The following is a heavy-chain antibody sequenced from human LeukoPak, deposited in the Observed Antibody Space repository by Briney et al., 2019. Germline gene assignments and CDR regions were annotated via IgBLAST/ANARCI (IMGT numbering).Heavy chain of an antibody. J-gene: IGHJ5*02. Sequence: GESLKISCKGSGYKFTNYWIAWVRQMPGQGLEWLGIIYPRDSDTRYSPSFQGQVSISVDTSIDTAYLQWSSVKASDTAMYYCARQWDTAMVPDWFDPWGQGTLVTVSS. CDR3: ARQWDTAMVPDWFDP. V-gene: IGHV5-51*01. CDR2: IYPRDSDT. D-gene: IGHD5-18*01. CDR1: GYKFTNYW.